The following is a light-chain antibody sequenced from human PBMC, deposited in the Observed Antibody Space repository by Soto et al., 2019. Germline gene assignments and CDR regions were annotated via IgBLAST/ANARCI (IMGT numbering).Light chain of an antibody. J-gene: IGLJ1*01. V-gene: IGLV2-14*01. Sequence: QSVLTQPASVSGSPGQSITISCTGTSSDVGGYNYVSWYQQHPGKAPKLMIYEVSNRPSGVSNRFSGSKSGNTASLTISGLQAEDEADYYCSAYTGSRTYVFGTRTKLTVL. CDR3: SAYTGSRTYV. CDR2: EVS. CDR1: SSDVGGYNY.